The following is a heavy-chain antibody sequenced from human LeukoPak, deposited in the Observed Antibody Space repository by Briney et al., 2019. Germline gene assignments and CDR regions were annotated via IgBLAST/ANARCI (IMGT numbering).Heavy chain of an antibody. D-gene: IGHD2-2*02. CDR1: GGSFSGYY. J-gene: IGHJ5*02. CDR3: ARCGPDIVVAPAAIPEGWFDP. Sequence: PSETLSLTCAVYGGSFSGYYWSWIRQPPGKGLEWIGEINHSGSTNYNPSLKSRVTISVDTSKNQFSLKLSSVTAADTAVYYCARCGPDIVVAPAAIPEGWFDPWGQGTLVTVPS. CDR2: INHSGST. V-gene: IGHV4-34*01.